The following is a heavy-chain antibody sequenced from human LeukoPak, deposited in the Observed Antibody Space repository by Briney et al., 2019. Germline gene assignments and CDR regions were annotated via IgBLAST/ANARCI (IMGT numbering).Heavy chain of an antibody. Sequence: SETLSLTCAVFGPFSGYSWNWIRQPPGKGLEWIGEVTHSGSTNYNPSLKSRVAISVDTSKNQFSLKLTSVTAADTAVYYCARDTKWGQGILVTVSS. J-gene: IGHJ4*02. V-gene: IGHV4-34*01. CDR2: VTHSGST. D-gene: IGHD3-3*01. CDR1: GPFSGYS. CDR3: ARDTK.